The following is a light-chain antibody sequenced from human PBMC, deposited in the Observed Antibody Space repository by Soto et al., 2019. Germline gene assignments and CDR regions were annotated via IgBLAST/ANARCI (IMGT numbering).Light chain of an antibody. V-gene: IGKV3-20*01. Sequence: EIVLTQSPGTLSLSPGERATPSCRASQSVGNNYLAWYQQKPGQAPRLLIYGASNRAAGIPDRFSGSGSGTDFTLTISRLEPEDFAVYYCQQYGSSPQTFGQGTKVDIK. J-gene: IGKJ1*01. CDR3: QQYGSSPQT. CDR2: GAS. CDR1: QSVGNNY.